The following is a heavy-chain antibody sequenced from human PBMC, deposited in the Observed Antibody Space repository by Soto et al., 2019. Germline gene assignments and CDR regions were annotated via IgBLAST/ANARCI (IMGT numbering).Heavy chain of an antibody. D-gene: IGHD2-2*02. CDR2: IIPIFGTA. J-gene: IGHJ6*02. CDR1: GGTFSSYA. Sequence: GASVKVSCKASGGTFSSYAISWVRQAPGQGLEWMGGIIPIFGTANYAQKFQGRVTITADESTSTAYMELSSLRSEDTAVYYCARDQGGVVVVPAAIPGDYYYYGMDVWGQGTTVTVSS. CDR3: ARDQGGVVVVPAAIPGDYYYYGMDV. V-gene: IGHV1-69*13.